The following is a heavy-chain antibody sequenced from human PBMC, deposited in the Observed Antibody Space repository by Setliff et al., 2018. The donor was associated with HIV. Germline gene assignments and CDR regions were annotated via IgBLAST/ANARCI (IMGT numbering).Heavy chain of an antibody. V-gene: IGHV4-39*01. J-gene: IGHJ3*02. Sequence: SETLSLTCTVSGDSVNDRSYFWGWIRQPPGKGLEWIGTFYYNGDSRYNPSLKSRVTISVDTSKNQISLKVKSVTAADTAVYYCARAPTDHYDPTRLGDGLDIWGQGTMVTVSS. CDR2: FYYNGDS. D-gene: IGHD3-22*01. CDR1: GDSVNDRSYF. CDR3: ARAPTDHYDPTRLGDGLDI.